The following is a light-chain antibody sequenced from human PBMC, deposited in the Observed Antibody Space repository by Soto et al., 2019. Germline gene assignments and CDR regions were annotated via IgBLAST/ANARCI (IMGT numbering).Light chain of an antibody. J-gene: IGKJ1*01. CDR2: AAS. V-gene: IGKV1-27*01. CDR1: QGISHY. Sequence: DIQMTQSPSSLSASVGDRVTITCRASQGISHYLAWYQQKPGKVPKLLIYAASTLQSGVPSWFSGSGSGTDFTLTISNLQPEDVATYYCQKYNNAPRTFGQGTKVEIK. CDR3: QKYNNAPRT.